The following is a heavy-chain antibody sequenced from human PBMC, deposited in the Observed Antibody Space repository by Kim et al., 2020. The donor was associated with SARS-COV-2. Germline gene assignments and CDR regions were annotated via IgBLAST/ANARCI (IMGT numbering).Heavy chain of an antibody. CDR3: ARLGHVTAKQYNWFDP. J-gene: IGHJ5*02. CDR1: GYSFTTSW. CDR2: LYPGDSDT. V-gene: IGHV5-51*06. D-gene: IGHD6-19*01. Sequence: GESLKISCKGSGYSFTTSWIGWVRQMPGKGLPWIGLLYPGDSDTRYSPSFEGQVTLSADKSISTAYLQLSSLQASDTAMYYCARLGHVTAKQYNWFDPWGQGTLVTVSS.